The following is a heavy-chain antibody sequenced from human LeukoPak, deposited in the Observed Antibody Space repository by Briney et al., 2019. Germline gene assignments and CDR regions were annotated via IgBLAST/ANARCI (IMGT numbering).Heavy chain of an antibody. D-gene: IGHD3-9*01. Sequence: PSETLSLTCTVSGGSISSYYWSWIRQPPGKGLEWIGYIYYSGSTNYNPSLKSRVTISVDTSKNQFSLKLSSVTAADTAVYYCVRDGIPGYPPDYYYYMDVWGKGTTVTVSS. CDR3: VRDGIPGYPPDYYYYMDV. CDR2: IYYSGST. V-gene: IGHV4-59*01. CDR1: GGSISSYY. J-gene: IGHJ6*03.